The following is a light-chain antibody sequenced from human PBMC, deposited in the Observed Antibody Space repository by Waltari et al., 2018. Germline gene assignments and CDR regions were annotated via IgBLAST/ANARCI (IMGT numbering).Light chain of an antibody. CDR2: DVS. V-gene: IGLV2-14*01. Sequence: QSALTQPASVSGSPGQSITISCTGTSGDIGNYKFVSWYQQEPGRAPKLIVYDVSPRPSGVSNRFSGSKSGNAASLTISELQAEDDADYYCSSYTTASSWVFGGGTKLTVL. J-gene: IGLJ3*02. CDR1: SGDIGNYKF. CDR3: SSYTTASSWV.